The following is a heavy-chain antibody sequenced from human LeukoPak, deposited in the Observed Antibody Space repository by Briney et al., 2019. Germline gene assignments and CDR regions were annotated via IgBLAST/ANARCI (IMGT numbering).Heavy chain of an antibody. V-gene: IGHV3-30*18. CDR2: ISYDGSNK. D-gene: IGHD6-19*01. J-gene: IGHJ4*02. CDR3: AKDVSPPYSSGWYRSFDY. CDR1: GFTFSSYG. Sequence: PGGSLRLSRAASGFTFSSYGMHWVRQAPGKGLEWVAVISYDGSNKYYADSVKGRFTISRDNSKNTLYLQMNSLRAEDTAVYYCAKDVSPPYSSGWYRSFDYWGQGTLVTVSS.